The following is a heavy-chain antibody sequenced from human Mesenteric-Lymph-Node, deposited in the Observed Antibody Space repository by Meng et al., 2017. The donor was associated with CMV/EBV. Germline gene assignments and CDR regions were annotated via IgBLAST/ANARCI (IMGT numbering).Heavy chain of an antibody. CDR3: AHSSGIAAAGPFYFDY. CDR2: IYWDDDK. Sequence: HITLKESGPTLVKPTQTFILTYTFSWFSLSTRGGGVGWSRQPPGKALEWLALIYWDDDKRYSPSLKSRLTITKDTSKNQVVLTMTNMDPVDTATYYCAHSSGIAAAGPFYFDYWGQGTLVTVSS. J-gene: IGHJ4*02. CDR1: WFSLSTRGGG. V-gene: IGHV2-5*02. D-gene: IGHD6-13*01.